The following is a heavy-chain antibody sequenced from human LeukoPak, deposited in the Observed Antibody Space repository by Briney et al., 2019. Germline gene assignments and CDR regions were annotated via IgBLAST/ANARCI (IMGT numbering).Heavy chain of an antibody. V-gene: IGHV3-23*01. CDR1: GFPFSNHA. D-gene: IGHD2-21*02. CDR3: VREAGYCASVCLKSNWFDP. J-gene: IGHJ5*02. CDR2: ISNGNT. Sequence: GGSLRLSCAASGFPFSNHAMSCVRQPPGKGLEWVSAISNGNTYYADSVRGRFTISRDDSKNMVYLQMNSLRVEDTARYYCVREAGYCASVCLKSNWFDPWGQGTLVTVSS.